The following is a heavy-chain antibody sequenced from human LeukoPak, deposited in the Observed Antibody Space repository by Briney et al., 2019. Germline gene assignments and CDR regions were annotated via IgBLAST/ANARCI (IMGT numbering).Heavy chain of an antibody. D-gene: IGHD4-11*01. V-gene: IGHV3-33*01. CDR1: GFTFSSYG. CDR2: IWYDGSNK. J-gene: IGHJ4*02. CDR3: ARVADYSNSAHADY. Sequence: GRSLRLSCAASGFTFSSYGMHWVRQAPGKGLEWVAVIWYDGSNKNYADSVKGRFTISRDNSKNTLYLQMNSLRAEDTAVYHCARVADYSNSAHADYWGQGTLVTVSS.